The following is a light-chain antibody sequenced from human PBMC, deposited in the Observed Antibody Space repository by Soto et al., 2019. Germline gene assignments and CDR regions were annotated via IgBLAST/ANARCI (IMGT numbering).Light chain of an antibody. V-gene: IGKV1-5*03. CDR1: QSISNW. CDR3: QQYNIYTLT. Sequence: DIQMTQSPSTLSASVGDRVTNTCRASQSISNWLAWYQQKPGRPPKLLIYKASSLESGVPSRFSGSGSGTEFTLTISSLQPDDFATYYCQQYNIYTLTFGGGTKVDIK. J-gene: IGKJ4*02. CDR2: KAS.